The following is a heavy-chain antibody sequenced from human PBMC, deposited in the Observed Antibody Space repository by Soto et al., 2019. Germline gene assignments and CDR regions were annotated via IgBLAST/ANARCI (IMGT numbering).Heavy chain of an antibody. V-gene: IGHV1-46*01. Sequence: GPRKVSLKASGYTFTSHYMHLVRKGPGQGVGRVGIINPSGGSTSYAQKFQGRVTMTRDTSTSTVYMELSSLRSEDTAVYYCARAHYYGSGSYYLPYYYGMDVWGQGTTVTVSS. D-gene: IGHD3-10*01. CDR2: INPSGGST. CDR1: GYTFTSHY. CDR3: ARAHYYGSGSYYLPYYYGMDV. J-gene: IGHJ6*02.